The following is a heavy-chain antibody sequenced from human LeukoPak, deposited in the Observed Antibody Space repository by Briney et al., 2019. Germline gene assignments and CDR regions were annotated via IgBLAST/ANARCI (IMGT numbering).Heavy chain of an antibody. CDR2: IYHSGST. D-gene: IGHD3-10*01. V-gene: IGHV4-4*02. J-gene: IGHJ4*02. CDR3: ARDRYGSGSYKDY. CDR1: GGSFSSSNW. Sequence: PSGTLSLTCAVSGGSFSSSNWWSWVRQPPGKGLEWIGEIYHSGSTNYNPSLKSRVTISVDKSKNQFSLKLSSVTAADTAVYYCARDRYGSGSYKDYWGQGTLVTVSS.